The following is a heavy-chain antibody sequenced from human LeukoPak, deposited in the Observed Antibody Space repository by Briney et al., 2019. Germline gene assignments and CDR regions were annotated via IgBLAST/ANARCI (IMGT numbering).Heavy chain of an antibody. CDR2: IGSDGRT. CDR1: GFTVSSNY. V-gene: IGHV3-53*01. Sequence: PGGSLRLSCAASGFTVSSNYMSWVRQAPGKGLECVSVIGSDGRTYYANSVKGRFTISRDISKNMLYLQMNSLRADDTAVYYCARDDTSSGYCEFGYWGQGTLVTVSS. D-gene: IGHD6-19*01. CDR3: ARDDTSSGYCEFGY. J-gene: IGHJ4*02.